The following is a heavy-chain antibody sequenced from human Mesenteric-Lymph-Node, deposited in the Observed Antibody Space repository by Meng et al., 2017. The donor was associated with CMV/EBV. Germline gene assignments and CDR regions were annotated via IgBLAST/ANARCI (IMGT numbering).Heavy chain of an antibody. CDR1: GGSFSGYY. D-gene: IGHD2-15*01. J-gene: IGHJ4*02. V-gene: IGHV4-34*01. CDR3: ARGSDIPVNNY. CDR2: INHSGVP. Sequence: QVQLQQWGAGLLKPSETLSLTCAVDGGSFSGYYWSWIRQPPGKGLEWIGEINHSGVPNYYPSLKSRVTISLDRSKNQFSLKLSSVTAEDTAVYYCARGSDIPVNNYWGQGTLVTVSS.